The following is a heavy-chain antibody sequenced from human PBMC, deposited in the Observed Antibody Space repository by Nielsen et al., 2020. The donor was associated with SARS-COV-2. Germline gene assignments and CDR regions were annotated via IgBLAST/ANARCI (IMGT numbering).Heavy chain of an antibody. D-gene: IGHD2-2*01. CDR2: IGAYNGNT. CDR1: GYTFTSYG. Sequence: ASVKVSCKASGYTFTSYGISWVRQAPGQGLEWMGWIGAYNGNTNYAQKLQGRVTMTTDTSTSTAYMELRSLRSDDTAVYYCASTSDYYYGMDVWGQGTTVTVSS. V-gene: IGHV1-18*01. J-gene: IGHJ6*02. CDR3: ASTSDYYYGMDV.